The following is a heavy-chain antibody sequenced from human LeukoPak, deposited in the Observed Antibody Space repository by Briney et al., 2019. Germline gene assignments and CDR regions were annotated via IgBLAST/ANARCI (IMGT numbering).Heavy chain of an antibody. CDR1: GYTFTGYY. J-gene: IGHJ3*01. CDR3: ARELGRNAFDV. V-gene: IGHV1-2*02. CDR2: INSNSGGT. Sequence: ASVKVSCKASGYTFTGYYMHWVRQAPGQGLEWMGWINSNSGGTNYAQKFQGRITMTGDTSISTGYMELSSLRSDDTAVYYCARELGRNAFDVWGQGTMVTVSS. D-gene: IGHD7-27*01.